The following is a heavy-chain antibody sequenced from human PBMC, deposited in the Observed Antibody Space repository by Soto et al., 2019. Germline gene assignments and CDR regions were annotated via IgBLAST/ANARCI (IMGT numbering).Heavy chain of an antibody. D-gene: IGHD1-7*01. V-gene: IGHV5-10-1*01. CDR3: ARKVEETELFYFHGFDV. Sequence: GESLKISCKASGYNFTNYWITWVRQMPGKGLEWMGRIDPSDSYRKYSPSFQGHVSISVDKSIDIVYLQWSNLKASDTAMYYCARKVEETELFYFHGFDVWGQGTPVTVSS. J-gene: IGHJ6*02. CDR2: IDPSDSYR. CDR1: GYNFTNYW.